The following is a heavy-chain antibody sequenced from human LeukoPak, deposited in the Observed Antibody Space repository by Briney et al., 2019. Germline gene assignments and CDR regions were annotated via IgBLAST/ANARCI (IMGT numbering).Heavy chain of an antibody. CDR2: INPNSSGT. CDR3: ARGGRWLQTKYYFDS. D-gene: IGHD5-24*01. Sequence: ASVKVSCKASGYTFSGYYMHWVRQAPGQGLEWMAWINPNSSGTYYAQKFQGRVTMTSDTSISTAYMELNRLRSDDTAVYYCARGGRWLQTKYYFDSWGQGTLVTVSS. CDR1: GYTFSGYY. V-gene: IGHV1-2*02. J-gene: IGHJ4*02.